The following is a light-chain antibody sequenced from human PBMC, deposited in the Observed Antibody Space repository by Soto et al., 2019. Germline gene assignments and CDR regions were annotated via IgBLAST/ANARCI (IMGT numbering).Light chain of an antibody. Sequence: EIQMTQSPSTLSAFVGDRVTITCRASQSISSWLAWYQQKPGKAPRLLIYDASSLESGVPSRFSGGGSGTEFTFTISSLQPDDSATYYCQQYNTFWTFGQGTKVEIK. V-gene: IGKV1-5*01. J-gene: IGKJ1*01. CDR3: QQYNTFWT. CDR2: DAS. CDR1: QSISSW.